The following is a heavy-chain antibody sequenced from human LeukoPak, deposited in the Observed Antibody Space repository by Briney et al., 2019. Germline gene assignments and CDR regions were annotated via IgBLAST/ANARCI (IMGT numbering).Heavy chain of an antibody. J-gene: IGHJ4*02. CDR3: ARLISIYYGSGSYSRYFDY. V-gene: IGHV3-53*01. Sequence: GGSLRLSCAASGFTVTSNHMSWVRRAPGKGLEWVSLIYSGGSTYYADSVKGRFTISRDNSKNTLYLQMNSLRAEDTAVYYCARLISIYYGSGSYSRYFDYWGQGTLVTVSP. D-gene: IGHD3-10*01. CDR1: GFTVTSNH. CDR2: IYSGGST.